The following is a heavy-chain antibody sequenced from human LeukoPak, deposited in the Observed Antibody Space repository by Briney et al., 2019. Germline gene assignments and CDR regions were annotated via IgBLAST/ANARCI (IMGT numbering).Heavy chain of an antibody. Sequence: GASVKVSCKASGDSLTKYYIHWVRQAPGQGLEWMGIINPSDGSTTYTQKFQGRVTMTTDTSTSTVNMELGSLRSEDTAVYYCAPSVRSGGSYYFDYWGQGTLVTVSS. J-gene: IGHJ4*02. CDR3: APSVRSGGSYYFDY. CDR2: INPSDGST. CDR1: GDSLTKYY. D-gene: IGHD2-15*01. V-gene: IGHV1-46*01.